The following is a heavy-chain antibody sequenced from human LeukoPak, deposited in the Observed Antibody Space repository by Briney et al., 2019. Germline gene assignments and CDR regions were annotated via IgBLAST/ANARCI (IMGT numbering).Heavy chain of an antibody. CDR1: GGSISSGSYY. CDR2: IYTSGST. J-gene: IGHJ3*02. CDR3: ARDTWELRFAFDI. Sequence: PSQTLSLTCTVSGGSISSGSYYWSWIRQPAGKGLEWIGRIYTSGSTNYNPSLKSRVTILLDTSKNQFSLKLSSVTAADTAVYYCARDTWELRFAFDIWGQGTMVTVSS. V-gene: IGHV4-61*02. D-gene: IGHD1-26*01.